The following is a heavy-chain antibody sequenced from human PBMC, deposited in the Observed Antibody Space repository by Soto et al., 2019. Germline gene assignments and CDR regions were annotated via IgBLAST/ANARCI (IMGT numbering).Heavy chain of an antibody. CDR3: AGGGSGITRIPPPSDFDY. D-gene: IGHD3-22*01. CDR1: GGSISSGDYY. Sequence: SESLSLPCTVSGGSISSGDYYWSWIRQPPGKGLEWIGYIYYTGSVYYNPALTRRVTKSVDRSKNRFFLKLSSVTAADTAVYYCAGGGSGITRIPPPSDFDYWGQGTLVTVAS. CDR2: IYYTGSV. J-gene: IGHJ4*02. V-gene: IGHV4-30-4*01.